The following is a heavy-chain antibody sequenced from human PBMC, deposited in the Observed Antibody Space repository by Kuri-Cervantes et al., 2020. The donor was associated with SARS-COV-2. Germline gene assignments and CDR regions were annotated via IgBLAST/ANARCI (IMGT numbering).Heavy chain of an antibody. J-gene: IGHJ4*02. CDR3: ATGSYYVACDY. CDR2: LYYSGST. CDR1: GGSISTYY. D-gene: IGHD1-26*01. Sequence: GSLRLSCTVSGGSISTYYWSWIRQPPGKGLEWIGYLYYSGSTNYNPSLKSRVTISLDTSKNQFSLKLSSVTAADTAVYYCATGSYYVACDYWGQGTLVTVSS. V-gene: IGHV4-59*01.